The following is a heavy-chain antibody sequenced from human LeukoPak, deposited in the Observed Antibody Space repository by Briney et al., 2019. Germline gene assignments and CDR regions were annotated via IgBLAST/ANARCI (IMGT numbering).Heavy chain of an antibody. CDR1: GGSISSYY. J-gene: IGHJ4*02. V-gene: IGHV4-59*08. CDR3: ARHVDYGGNPNFDY. CDR2: IYYSGST. D-gene: IGHD4-23*01. Sequence: ASETLSLTCTVSGGSISSYYWSWIRQPPGKGLEWIGYIYYSGSTNYNPSLKSRVTISVDTSKNQFSLKLSSVTAADTAVYYCARHVDYGGNPNFDYWGQGTLVTVSS.